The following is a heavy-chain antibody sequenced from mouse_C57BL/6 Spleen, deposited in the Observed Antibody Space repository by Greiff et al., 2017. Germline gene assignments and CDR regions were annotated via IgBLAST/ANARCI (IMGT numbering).Heavy chain of an antibody. D-gene: IGHD2-5*01. J-gene: IGHJ4*01. Sequence: VKLQQPGAELVKPGASVKLSCKASGYTFTSYWMHWVKQRPGQGLEWIGMIHPNSGSTNYNEKFKSKATLTVDKSSSTAYMQLSSLTSEDAAVDYCARGNSNPARDYWGQGTSVTVSS. CDR3: ARGNSNPARDY. V-gene: IGHV1-64*01. CDR2: IHPNSGST. CDR1: GYTFTSYW.